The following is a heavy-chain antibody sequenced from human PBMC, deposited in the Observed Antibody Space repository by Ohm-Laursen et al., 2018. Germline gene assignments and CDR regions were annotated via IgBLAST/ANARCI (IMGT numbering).Heavy chain of an antibody. Sequence: TQTLTLTCTFPGFSLSTSGMCVSWIRQPPGKALEWLARIDWDDDKYYRTSLKTRLTISKDTSKNQVVLIMTNMDPVDTATYYCARVDILTGYYYYWGQGTLVTVSS. CDR3: ARVDILTGYYYY. J-gene: IGHJ4*02. CDR1: GFSLSTSGMC. CDR2: IDWDDDK. V-gene: IGHV2-70*11. D-gene: IGHD3-9*01.